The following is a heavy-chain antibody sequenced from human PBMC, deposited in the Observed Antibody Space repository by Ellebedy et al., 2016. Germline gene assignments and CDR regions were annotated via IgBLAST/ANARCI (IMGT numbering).Heavy chain of an antibody. CDR3: ARLYGGGWKHFDF. V-gene: IGHV4-39*01. CDR1: GGSISSTSHF. J-gene: IGHJ4*02. D-gene: IGHD4-23*01. Sequence: GSLRLSCTVSGGSISSTSHFWGWIRQPPGKGLEWIATIYYNGITYYNPSLKSRVTISVDTSKSQFSLNLSSVTATDTAAYYCARLYGGGWKHFDFWGQGTLVTVSS. CDR2: IYYNGIT.